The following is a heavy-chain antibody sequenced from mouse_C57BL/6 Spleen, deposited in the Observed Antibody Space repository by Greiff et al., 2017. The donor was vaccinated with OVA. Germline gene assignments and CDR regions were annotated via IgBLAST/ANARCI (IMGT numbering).Heavy chain of an antibody. CDR3: ARLIYDGYYGWYFDV. CDR2: INSDGGST. Sequence: EVMLVESGGGLVQPGESLKLSCESNEYEFPSHDMSWVRKTPEKRLELVAAINSDGGSTYYPDTMERRFIISRDNTKKTLYLQMSSLRSEDTALYYCARLIYDGYYGWYFDVWGTGTTVTVSS. J-gene: IGHJ1*03. CDR1: EYEFPSHD. V-gene: IGHV5-2*01. D-gene: IGHD2-3*01.